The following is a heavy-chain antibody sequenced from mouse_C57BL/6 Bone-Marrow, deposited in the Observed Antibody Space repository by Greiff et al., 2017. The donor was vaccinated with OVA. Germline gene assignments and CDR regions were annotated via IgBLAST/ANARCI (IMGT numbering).Heavy chain of an antibody. V-gene: IGHV1-39*01. CDR1: GYSFTDYN. Sequence: LEESGPELVKPGASVKISCKASGYSFTDYNMNWVKQSNGKSLEWIGVINPNYGTTSYNQKFKGKATLTVDQSSSTAYMQLNSLTSEYSAVYYCARNYGSSFDYWGQGTTLTVSS. CDR2: INPNYGTT. CDR3: ARNYGSSFDY. J-gene: IGHJ2*01. D-gene: IGHD1-1*01.